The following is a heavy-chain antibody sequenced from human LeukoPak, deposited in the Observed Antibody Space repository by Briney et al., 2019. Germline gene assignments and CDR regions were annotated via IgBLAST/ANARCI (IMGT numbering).Heavy chain of an antibody. V-gene: IGHV3-21*01. CDR3: ARGPRPYYDSSGYRFDP. CDR2: ISSSSSYI. CDR1: GFTFSSYS. D-gene: IGHD3-22*01. Sequence: SGGSLRLSCAASGFTFSSYSMNWVRQAPGKGLEWVSSISSSSSYIYYADSVKGRFTISRDNAKNSLYLQMNSLRAEDTAVYYCARGPRPYYDSSGYRFDPWGQGTLVTVSS. J-gene: IGHJ5*02.